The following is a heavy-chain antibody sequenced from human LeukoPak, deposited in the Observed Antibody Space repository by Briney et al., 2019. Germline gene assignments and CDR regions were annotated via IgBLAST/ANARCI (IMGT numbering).Heavy chain of an antibody. V-gene: IGHV3-23*01. J-gene: IGHJ5*02. CDR2: INGSGGST. CDR3: ARIGQWLDYNWFDP. Sequence: PGGSLRLSCAASGFTFSSYAMSWVRQAPGKGLEWVSDINGSGGSTYYADSVKGRFTISRENSKNTLYLQMNSLRAEDTAVYYCARIGQWLDYNWFDPWGQGTLVTVSS. CDR1: GFTFSSYA. D-gene: IGHD6-19*01.